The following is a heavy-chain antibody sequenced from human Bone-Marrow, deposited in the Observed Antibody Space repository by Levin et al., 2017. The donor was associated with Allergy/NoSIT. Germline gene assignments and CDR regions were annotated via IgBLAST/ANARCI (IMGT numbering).Heavy chain of an antibody. CDR3: ARGRAYAFDF. CDR1: GYTFATYD. CDR2: TNPSSATT. Sequence: PTASVKVSCKASGYTFATYDINWVRQATGQGPEWIGLTNPSSATTAFAQNFQGRLTMTWNTSITTAYMELSSLQSDDTAVYYCARGRAYAFDFWGQGALVTVSS. J-gene: IGHJ4*02. D-gene: IGHD4-17*01. V-gene: IGHV1-8*01.